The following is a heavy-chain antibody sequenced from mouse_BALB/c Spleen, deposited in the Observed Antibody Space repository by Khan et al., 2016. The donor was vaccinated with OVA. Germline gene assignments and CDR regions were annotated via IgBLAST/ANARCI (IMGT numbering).Heavy chain of an antibody. CDR2: IFPGTDTT. CDR1: GYTFTSYW. CDR3: ARGYFGNYEFVY. Sequence: QVQLQQSGAELVKPGASVKLSCKTSGYTFTSYWIQWVKQRPGQGLGWIGQIFPGTDTTYYNENFKGKATLTVDTSSSTAYMHLSSRTSEDSAVYFCARGYFGNYEFVYWGRGTLFTVSP. J-gene: IGHJ3*01. D-gene: IGHD2-1*01. V-gene: IGHV1S132*01.